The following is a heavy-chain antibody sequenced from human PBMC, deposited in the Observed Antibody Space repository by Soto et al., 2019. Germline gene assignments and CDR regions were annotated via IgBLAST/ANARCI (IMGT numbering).Heavy chain of an antibody. CDR3: ARASVYGDYTFFDY. Sequence: SETLSLTCTVSGGSISSYYWSWIRQPPGKGLEWIGYIYYSGSTNYNPSLKSRVTISVDTSKNQFSLKLSSVTAADTAVYYCARASVYGDYTFFDYWGQGTLVTVSS. CDR1: GGSISSYY. V-gene: IGHV4-59*01. D-gene: IGHD4-17*01. CDR2: IYYSGST. J-gene: IGHJ4*02.